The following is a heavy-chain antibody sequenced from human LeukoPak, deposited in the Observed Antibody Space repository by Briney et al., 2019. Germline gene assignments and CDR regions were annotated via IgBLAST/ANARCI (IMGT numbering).Heavy chain of an antibody. D-gene: IGHD3-9*01. V-gene: IGHV3-21*01. J-gene: IGHJ5*02. CDR2: ISSSSSYI. CDR3: ARAADCDILTGPTA. Sequence: GGSLRLSCAASGFTFSSYSMNWVRQAPGKGLEWVSSISSSSSYIYYADSVKGRFTISRDNAKNSLYLQMNSLRAEDTAVYYCARAADCDILTGPTAWGQGTLVTVSS. CDR1: GFTFSSYS.